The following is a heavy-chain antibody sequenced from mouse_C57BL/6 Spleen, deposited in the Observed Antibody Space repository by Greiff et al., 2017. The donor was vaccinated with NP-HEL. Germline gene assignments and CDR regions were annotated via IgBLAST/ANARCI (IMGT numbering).Heavy chain of an antibody. D-gene: IGHD4-1*01. V-gene: IGHV1-26*01. CDR2: INPNNGGT. CDR3: ERSTGTFAY. J-gene: IGHJ3*01. Sequence: EVQLQQSGPELVKPGASVKISCKASGYTFTDYYMNWVKQSHGKSLEWIGDINPNNGGTSYNQKFKGKATLTADKSSSTAYMELRSLTSEDSAVYYCERSTGTFAYWGQGTLVTVSA. CDR1: GYTFTDYY.